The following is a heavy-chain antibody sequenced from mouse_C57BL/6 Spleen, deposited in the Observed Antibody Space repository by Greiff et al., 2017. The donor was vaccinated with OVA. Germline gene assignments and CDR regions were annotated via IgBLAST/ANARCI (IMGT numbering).Heavy chain of an antibody. J-gene: IGHJ3*01. CDR1: GYTFTSYW. Sequence: QVQLQQPGAELVRPGSSVKLSCKASGYTFTSYWMHWVKQRPIQGLEWIGNIDPSDSETHYNQKFKDKATLTVDKSSSTAYMQLSSLTSEDSAVYYCARSITTVVATPFAYWGQGTLVTVYA. D-gene: IGHD1-1*01. CDR3: ARSITTVVATPFAY. V-gene: IGHV1-52*01. CDR2: IDPSDSET.